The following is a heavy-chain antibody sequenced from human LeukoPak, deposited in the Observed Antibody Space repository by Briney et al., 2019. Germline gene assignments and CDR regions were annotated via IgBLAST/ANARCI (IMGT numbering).Heavy chain of an antibody. D-gene: IGHD4-17*01. CDR1: GFTFINYA. CDR3: AKDPNGDYIGAFDF. CDR2: ITGSGAGT. J-gene: IGHJ3*01. Sequence: PGGSLRLSCAGSGFTFINYAMIWVRQAPGKGLEWVAAITGSGAGTYYADSVKGRFTVSRDNSKSTLYLQMNSLRPEDTAVYYCAKDPNGDYIGAFDFWGQGTMVTVS. V-gene: IGHV3-23*01.